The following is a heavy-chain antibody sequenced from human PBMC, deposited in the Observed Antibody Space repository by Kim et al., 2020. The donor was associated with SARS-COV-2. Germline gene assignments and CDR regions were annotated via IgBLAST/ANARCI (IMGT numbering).Heavy chain of an antibody. CDR3: ARGRWSDGLDV. V-gene: IGHV4-59*13. Sequence: SETLSLTCTVSGGSITSYYWSWIRQPPGKGLEWVGYLYYPGTTNYNTSLNSRVSMSVDTSNNQFSLRLSSVTTADTAIYYCARGRWSDGLDVWGQGTTVTVSS. CDR2: LYYPGTT. J-gene: IGHJ6*02. CDR1: GGSITSYY. D-gene: IGHD2-15*01.